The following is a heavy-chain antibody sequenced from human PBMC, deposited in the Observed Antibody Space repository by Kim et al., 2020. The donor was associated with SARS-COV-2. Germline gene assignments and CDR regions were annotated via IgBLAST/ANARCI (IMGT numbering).Heavy chain of an antibody. CDR3: ARSRSGIAVAGTLLLDY. V-gene: IGHV1-18*01. CDR2: ISAYNGNT. D-gene: IGHD6-19*01. J-gene: IGHJ4*02. Sequence: ASVKVSCKASGYTFTSYGISWVRQAPGQGLEWMGWISAYNGNTNYAQKLQGRVTMTTDTSTSTAYMELRSLRSDDTAVYYCARSRSGIAVAGTLLLDYWGQGTLVTDSS. CDR1: GYTFTSYG.